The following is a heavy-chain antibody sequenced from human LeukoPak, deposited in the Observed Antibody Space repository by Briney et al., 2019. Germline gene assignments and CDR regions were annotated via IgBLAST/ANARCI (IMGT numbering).Heavy chain of an antibody. Sequence: PGGSLRLSCAASGFTFSSYAMSWVRQAPGKGLEWVSAISGSGGSTYYADSVKGRFTISRDNSKNTLYLQMNSLRADDTAVYYCAKDGGDSGYDFGFDYWGQGTLVTVSS. CDR1: GFTFSSYA. V-gene: IGHV3-23*01. J-gene: IGHJ4*02. D-gene: IGHD5-12*01. CDR2: ISGSGGST. CDR3: AKDGGDSGYDFGFDY.